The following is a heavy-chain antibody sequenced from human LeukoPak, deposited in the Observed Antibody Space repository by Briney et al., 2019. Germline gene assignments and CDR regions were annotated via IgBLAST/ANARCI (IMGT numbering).Heavy chain of an antibody. CDR3: ARFSGYAPYYYYYYMDV. J-gene: IGHJ6*03. V-gene: IGHV4-34*01. Sequence: PSETLSLTCAVYGGSFSGYYWSCIRQPPGKGPEWIGEINHSGSTNYNPSLKSRVTISVDTSKNQFSLKLSSVTAADTAVYYCARFSGYAPYYYYYYMDVWGKGTTVIVSS. D-gene: IGHD5-12*01. CDR1: GGSFSGYY. CDR2: INHSGST.